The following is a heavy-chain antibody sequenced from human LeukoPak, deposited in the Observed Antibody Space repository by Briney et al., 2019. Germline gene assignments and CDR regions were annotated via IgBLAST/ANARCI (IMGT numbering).Heavy chain of an antibody. J-gene: IGHJ4*02. CDR3: TTDLGLNYYFDY. Sequence: GGSLRLSCAASGFTVSSNYMSWVRQAPGKGLEWVGCIKSKTDGGTTDYAAPVKGRFTISRDDSKNTLYLQMNSLKTEDTAVYYCTTDLGLNYYFDYWGQGTLVTVSS. CDR1: GFTVSSNY. V-gene: IGHV3-15*01. CDR2: IKSKTDGGTT. D-gene: IGHD7-27*01.